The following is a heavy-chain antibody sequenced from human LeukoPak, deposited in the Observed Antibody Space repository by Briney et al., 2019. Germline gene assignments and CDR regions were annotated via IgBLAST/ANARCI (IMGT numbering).Heavy chain of an antibody. Sequence: ASVKVSCKASGGTFSSYAINWVRQAPGQGLEWMGRIIPIFGTANYAQKFQGRVTITTDESTSTAYMELSSLRSEDTAVYYCASGYYDILTGATWGQGTLVTVSS. CDR2: IIPIFGTA. CDR3: ASGYYDILTGAT. D-gene: IGHD3-9*01. CDR1: GGTFSSYA. V-gene: IGHV1-69*05. J-gene: IGHJ4*02.